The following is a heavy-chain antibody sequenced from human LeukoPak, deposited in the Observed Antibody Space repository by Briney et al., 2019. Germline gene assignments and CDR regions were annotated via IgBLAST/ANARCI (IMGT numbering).Heavy chain of an antibody. CDR1: GGSISSGGYY. CDR3: ARGRYGSGSSP. J-gene: IGHJ5*02. CDR2: IYYSGST. Sequence: SETLSLTCTVSGGSISSGGYYWSWIRQHPGKGLEWIGYIYYSGSTYYNPSLKSRVTISVDTSKNQFSLKLSSVTAADTAVYYRARGRYGSGSSPWGQGTLVTVSS. V-gene: IGHV4-31*03. D-gene: IGHD3-10*01.